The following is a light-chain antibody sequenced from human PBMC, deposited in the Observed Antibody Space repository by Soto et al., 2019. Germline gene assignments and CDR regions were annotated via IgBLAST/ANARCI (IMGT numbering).Light chain of an antibody. CDR2: SNK. CDR1: SSNIGSNY. Sequence: QSVLTQPPSASGTPGQRVTISCSGSSSNIGSNYVYWYQQLPGTAPKLLIYSNKQRPSGVPDRFSGSKSGTSASLAISGLRSEDEDDYYCAAWDDSLSGWVFGGGTKLTVL. J-gene: IGLJ3*02. V-gene: IGLV1-47*02. CDR3: AAWDDSLSGWV.